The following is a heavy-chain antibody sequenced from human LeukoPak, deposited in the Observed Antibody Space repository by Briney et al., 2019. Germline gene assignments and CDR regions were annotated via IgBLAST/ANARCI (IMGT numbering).Heavy chain of an antibody. V-gene: IGHV4-39*07. Sequence: PSETLSLTCTVSGGSISSSSYYWGWIRQPPGKGLEWIGSIYYSGSTYYNPSLKSRVTISVDTSKNQFSLKLSSVTAADTAVYYCARISSWYGWFDPWGQGTLVTVSS. CDR1: GGSISSSSYY. D-gene: IGHD6-13*01. J-gene: IGHJ5*02. CDR3: ARISSWYGWFDP. CDR2: IYYSGST.